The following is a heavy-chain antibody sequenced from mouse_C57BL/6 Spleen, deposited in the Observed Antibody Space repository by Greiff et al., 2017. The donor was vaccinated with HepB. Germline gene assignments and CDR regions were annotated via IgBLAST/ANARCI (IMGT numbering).Heavy chain of an antibody. Sequence: QVQLQQPGAELVRPGSSVKLSCKASGYTFTSYWMDWVKQRPGQGLEWIGNIYPSDSETHYNQKFKDKATLTVDKSSSTAYMQLSSLTSEDSAVYYCARKRVYDYGGCYFDYGGQGTTLTVSS. CDR1: GYTFTSYW. J-gene: IGHJ2*01. CDR3: ARKRVYDYGGCYFDY. CDR2: IYPSDSET. V-gene: IGHV1-61*01. D-gene: IGHD2-4*01.